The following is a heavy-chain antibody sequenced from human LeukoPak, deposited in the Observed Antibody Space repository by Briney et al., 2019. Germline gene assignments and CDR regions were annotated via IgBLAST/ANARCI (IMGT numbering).Heavy chain of an antibody. CDR3: AKDRVATIGYFDY. CDR1: GFTFSSYA. D-gene: IGHD5-12*01. V-gene: IGHV3-23*01. J-gene: IGHJ4*02. Sequence: GGSLRLSCAASGFTFSSYAMSWVRQAPGKGLEWVSAISGSGGSTYYADSVKGRFTISRDNSKNTLYLQMNSLRAEDTAVYSCAKDRVATIGYFDYWGQGTLVTVSS. CDR2: ISGSGGST.